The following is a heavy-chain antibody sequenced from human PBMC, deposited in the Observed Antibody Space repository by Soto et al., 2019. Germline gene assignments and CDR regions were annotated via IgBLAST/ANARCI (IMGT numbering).Heavy chain of an antibody. Sequence: GGSLRLSCAASGFTFSSFHMNWVRQAPGRGLEWVAYITSSSDTIYYSDSVKGRFTISRDNGKNSLFLQMNSLRAEDTAVYYCAKDPVLLWFGESGGVFDYWGQGT. CDR3: AKDPVLLWFGESGGVFDY. V-gene: IGHV3-48*01. CDR1: GFTFSSFH. CDR2: ITSSSDTI. J-gene: IGHJ4*02. D-gene: IGHD3-10*01.